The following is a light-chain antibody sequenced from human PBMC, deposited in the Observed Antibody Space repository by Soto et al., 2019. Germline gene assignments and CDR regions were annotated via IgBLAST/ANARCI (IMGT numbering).Light chain of an antibody. J-gene: IGKJ5*01. CDR1: QSLVHSDGIAY. CDR2: KVS. CDR3: MQGTHWPIT. Sequence: VLMTQSHLSLPVTLGQPASISCRSNQSLVHSDGIAYFSWFQQRPGRSPRRLIYKVSNRDSGVPARFSGSGSGTDFALKISRVEAEDVGVYYCMQGTHWPITFGQGTRLEIK. V-gene: IGKV2-30*02.